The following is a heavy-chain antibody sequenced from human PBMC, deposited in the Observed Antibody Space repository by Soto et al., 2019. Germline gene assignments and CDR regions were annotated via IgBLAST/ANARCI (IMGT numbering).Heavy chain of an antibody. CDR2: INHSGNT. CDR3: ASSRPAVLTGFYYPDMDV. J-gene: IGHJ6*02. V-gene: IGHV4-34*01. Sequence: SETLSLTCSIYGGSFSGYYWSWIRQPPGKGLEWIGEINHSGNTNYNPSLKSRVTISVDTSNNQFSLKLNSVTAADSAVYYCASSRPAVLTGFYYPDMDVWGQGTTVTVSS. CDR1: GGSFSGYY. D-gene: IGHD2-2*01.